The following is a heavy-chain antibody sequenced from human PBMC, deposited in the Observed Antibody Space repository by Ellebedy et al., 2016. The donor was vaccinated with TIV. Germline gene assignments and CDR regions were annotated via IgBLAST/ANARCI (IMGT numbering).Heavy chain of an antibody. Sequence: GESLKISXTASGFTFRDYAMSWFRQAPGKGLEWVGFIRSKAYGGTTEYAASVKGRFTISRDDSKSIAYLQMNSLKTEDTAVYYCTRAFGDAVISYFDYWGQGTLVTVSS. CDR3: TRAFGDAVISYFDY. D-gene: IGHD3-10*01. CDR1: GFTFRDYA. CDR2: IRSKAYGGTT. V-gene: IGHV3-49*03. J-gene: IGHJ4*02.